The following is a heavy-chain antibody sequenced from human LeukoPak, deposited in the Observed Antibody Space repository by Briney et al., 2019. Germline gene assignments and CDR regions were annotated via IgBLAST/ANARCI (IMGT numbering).Heavy chain of an antibody. J-gene: IGHJ3*02. CDR2: ISYIGST. D-gene: IGHD4-17*01. CDR3: ARDVVTVTKGFDI. V-gene: IGHV4-59*11. Sequence: PSETLSLTCAVSTDSFSSHYWTWIRPPPGKGLGWSGYISYIGSTNYNPSLKSRVTISIGTSKNQFSLKLSSVTAADTAVYYCARDVVTVTKGFDIWGQGKMVSVSS. CDR1: TDSFSSHY.